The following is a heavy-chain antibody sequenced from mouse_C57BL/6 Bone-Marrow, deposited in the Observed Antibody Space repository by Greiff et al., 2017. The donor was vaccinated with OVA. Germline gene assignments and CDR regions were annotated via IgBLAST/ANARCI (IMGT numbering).Heavy chain of an antibody. Sequence: QVQLQQSGAELARPGASVKLSCKASGYTFTSYGISWVKQRTGQGLEWIGEIYPRSGNTYYNEKFKGKATLTADKSSSTAYMEHRSLTSEDSAVYFCARGRTVVATTDYWGQGTTLTVSS. D-gene: IGHD1-1*01. CDR1: GYTFTSYG. V-gene: IGHV1-81*01. CDR2: IYPRSGNT. J-gene: IGHJ2*01. CDR3: ARGRTVVATTDY.